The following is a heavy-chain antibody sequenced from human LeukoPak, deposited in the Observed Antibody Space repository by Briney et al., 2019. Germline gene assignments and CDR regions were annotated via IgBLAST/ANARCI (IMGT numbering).Heavy chain of an antibody. Sequence: GGSLRLSCAGSGFTFSGHWMTWVRQAPGRGLEWVANIKQDGSETNYVDSVKGRFTISRDNAKNSLYLQMNSLRAEDTAVYYCARDGELSFDYWGQGTLVTVSS. V-gene: IGHV3-7*01. CDR2: IKQDGSET. CDR3: ARDGELSFDY. J-gene: IGHJ4*02. D-gene: IGHD1-26*01. CDR1: GFTFSGHW.